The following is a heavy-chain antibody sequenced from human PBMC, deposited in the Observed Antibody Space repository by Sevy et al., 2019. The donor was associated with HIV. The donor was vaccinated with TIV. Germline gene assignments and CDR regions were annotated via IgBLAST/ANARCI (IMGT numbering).Heavy chain of an antibody. CDR1: GFTFSSYA. J-gene: IGHJ3*02. CDR2: ISYDGSNK. D-gene: IGHD2-8*01. CDR3: AREIVLMVYAAAFDI. V-gene: IGHV3-30-3*01. Sequence: GGSLRLSCAASGFTFSSYAMHWVRQAPGKGLEWVAVISYDGSNKYYADSVKGRFTISRDNSKNPLYLQMNSLRAEDTAVYYCAREIVLMVYAAAFDIWGQGTMVTVSS.